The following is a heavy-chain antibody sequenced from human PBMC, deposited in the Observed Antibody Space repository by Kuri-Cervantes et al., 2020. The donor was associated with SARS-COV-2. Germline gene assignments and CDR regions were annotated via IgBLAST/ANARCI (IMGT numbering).Heavy chain of an antibody. D-gene: IGHD6-19*01. V-gene: IGHV4-4*07. CDR1: GGSISSYY. Sequence: GSLRLSCTVSGGSISSYYWSWIRQPAGKGLEWIGRIYTSGSTNYNPSLKSRVTMSVDTSKNQFSLKLSSVTAADTAVYYCARGGPIAVAGYYYYGMDVWGQGTTVTVSS. CDR2: IYTSGST. CDR3: ARGGPIAVAGYYYYGMDV. J-gene: IGHJ6*02.